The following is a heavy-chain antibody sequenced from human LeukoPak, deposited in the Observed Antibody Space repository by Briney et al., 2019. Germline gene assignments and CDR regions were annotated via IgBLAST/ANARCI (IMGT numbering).Heavy chain of an antibody. CDR1: GGIFSSYV. J-gene: IGHJ6*02. V-gene: IGHV1-69*13. CDR2: SSPICGTA. Sequence: SVKVSCKASGGIFSSYVISWLRQAPGQWLELMGWSSPICGTANYAQTLHGRVTITADESTSTAYLELSSLRTEDTAVHYCARRVIVQNVGTSYGRDVWGQGTTVTVSS. CDR3: ARRVIVQNVGTSYGRDV. D-gene: IGHD2-8*01.